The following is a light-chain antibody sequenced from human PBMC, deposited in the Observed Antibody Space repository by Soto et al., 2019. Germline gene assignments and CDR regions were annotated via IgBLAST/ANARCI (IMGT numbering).Light chain of an antibody. J-gene: IGLJ1*01. Sequence: QSVLTQPPSASATPGQRVTISCSGSSSNVGSNTVNWYQQLPGTAPKLVIYNTSQRPSGVPDRFSGSKSGTSASLAISGLQSEDEADYYCAAWDDSLNVHYVFGTGTKLTVL. V-gene: IGLV1-44*01. CDR3: AAWDDSLNVHYV. CDR2: NTS. CDR1: SSNVGSNT.